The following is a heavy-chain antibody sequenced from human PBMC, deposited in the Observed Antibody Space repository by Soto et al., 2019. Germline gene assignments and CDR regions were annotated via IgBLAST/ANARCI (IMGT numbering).Heavy chain of an antibody. CDR2: IYHSGST. CDR3: ARQLVRNGTGTLYD. Sequence: QVQLQESGPGLVKPSGTLSLTCAVSGGSISSSNWWSWVRQPPGKGLEWIGEIYHSGSTNYNPSLKTRVTISVDKSKTQFSLKMSSVTAADTAVYYGARQLVRNGTGTLYDWGQGTLVTVSS. CDR1: GGSISSSNW. D-gene: IGHD1-1*01. V-gene: IGHV4-4*02. J-gene: IGHJ4*02.